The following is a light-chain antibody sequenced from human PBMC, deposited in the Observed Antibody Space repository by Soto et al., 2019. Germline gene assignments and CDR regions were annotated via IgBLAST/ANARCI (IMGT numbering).Light chain of an antibody. Sequence: QSVLTQPPSASGSPGQSVTISCTGTSSDVGGYNFVSWYQQHPGKAPKLMIYEVDKRPSGVPDRFSGSKSGNTASLTVSGLQAEDEADYYCISYAVTTSYVFGTGTTVTV. CDR2: EVD. J-gene: IGLJ1*01. V-gene: IGLV2-8*01. CDR1: SSDVGGYNF. CDR3: ISYAVTTSYV.